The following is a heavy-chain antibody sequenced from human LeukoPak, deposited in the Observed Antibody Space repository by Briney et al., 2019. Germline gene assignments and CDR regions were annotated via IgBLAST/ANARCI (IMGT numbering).Heavy chain of an antibody. Sequence: PGGSLRLSCAASGFTFSSYAMTWVRQAPGKGLEWVSTISGSGASTYYADSVKGRFTISRDNAENSLYLQMNSLRAEDTAVYYCARAYSTYHMDVWGKGTTVTVSS. V-gene: IGHV3-23*01. CDR2: ISGSGAST. D-gene: IGHD4-11*01. J-gene: IGHJ6*03. CDR1: GFTFSSYA. CDR3: ARAYSTYHMDV.